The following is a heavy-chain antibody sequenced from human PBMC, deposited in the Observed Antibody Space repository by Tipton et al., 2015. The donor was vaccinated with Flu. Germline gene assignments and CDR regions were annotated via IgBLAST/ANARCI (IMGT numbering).Heavy chain of an antibody. CDR2: INPNSGGT. CDR1: GYTFTGYY. D-gene: IGHD4-23*01. J-gene: IGHJ6*02. CDR3: ARDSTVATDYYYYYGMDV. Sequence: QLVQSGPEVKKPGASVKVSCKASGYTFTGYYMHWVRQAPGQGLEWMGWINPNSGGTNYAQKFQGWVTMTRDTSISTAYMELSRLRSDDTAVYYCARDSTVATDYYYYYGMDVWGQGTTVTVSS. V-gene: IGHV1-2*04.